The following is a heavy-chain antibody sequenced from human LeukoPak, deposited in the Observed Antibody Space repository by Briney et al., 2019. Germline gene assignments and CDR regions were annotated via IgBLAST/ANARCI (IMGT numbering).Heavy chain of an antibody. CDR3: ARSRPRIAAAGSPSWFDP. J-gene: IGHJ5*02. V-gene: IGHV3-21*01. Sequence: GGSLRLSCAASGFTFSSYSMNWVRQAPGKGLEWVSCITSSSRYIYYADSVKGRFTISRDNAKNSLYLQMNSLRAEDTAVYYCARSRPRIAAAGSPSWFDPWGQGTLVTVSS. D-gene: IGHD6-13*01. CDR2: ITSSSRYI. CDR1: GFTFSSYS.